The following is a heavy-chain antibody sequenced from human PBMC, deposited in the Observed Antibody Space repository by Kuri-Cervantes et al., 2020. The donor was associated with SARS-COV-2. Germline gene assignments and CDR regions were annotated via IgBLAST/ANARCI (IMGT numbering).Heavy chain of an antibody. CDR3: AKDGVGTTGTTVGHYYYGMDV. D-gene: IGHD1-1*01. CDR1: GFTFGSYA. CDR2: ISGSGGST. Sequence: GESLKISCAASGFTFGSYAMSWVRQAPGKGLEWVSAISGSGGSTYYADSVKGRLTISRDNSKNTLNLQMNSLRAEDTAVYYCAKDGVGTTGTTVGHYYYGMDVWGQGTTVTVSS. V-gene: IGHV3-23*01. J-gene: IGHJ6*01.